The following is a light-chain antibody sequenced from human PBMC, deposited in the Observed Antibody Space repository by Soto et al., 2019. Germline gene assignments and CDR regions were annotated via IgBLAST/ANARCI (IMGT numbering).Light chain of an antibody. J-gene: IGKJ3*01. Sequence: AIQLTQSPSSLSASVGVGVIITCRASQGISTALAWYQQKPGRAPKLLIYDASSLEIGVPSRFSGSGSGTEFTLTISSLQPEDFATYYCQQFNSYPMTFGPGTRVDFK. V-gene: IGKV1-13*02. CDR1: QGISTA. CDR3: QQFNSYPMT. CDR2: DAS.